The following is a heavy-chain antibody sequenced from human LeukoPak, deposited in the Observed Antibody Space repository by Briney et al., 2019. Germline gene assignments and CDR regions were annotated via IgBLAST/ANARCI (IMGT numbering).Heavy chain of an antibody. V-gene: IGHV4-4*07. D-gene: IGHD1-26*01. Sequence: SETLSLTCAVYGGSFSGYYWSWIRQPAGKGLEWIGRIYTSGSTNYNPSLKSRVTMSVDTSKNQFSLKLSSVTAADTAVYYCARDPWGAFDIWGQGTMVTVSS. CDR3: ARDPWGAFDI. CDR1: GGSFSGYY. CDR2: IYTSGST. J-gene: IGHJ3*02.